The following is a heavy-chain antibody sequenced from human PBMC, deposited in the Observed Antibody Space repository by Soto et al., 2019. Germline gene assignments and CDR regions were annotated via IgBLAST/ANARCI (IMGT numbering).Heavy chain of an antibody. CDR2: INSDGSST. CDR3: ARPRYDSSGTPFDH. V-gene: IGHV3-74*01. CDR1: GFTFSCYW. D-gene: IGHD3-22*01. J-gene: IGHJ4*02. Sequence: EVQLVESGGGLVQPGGSLRLSCAAAGFTFSCYWMHGVHQAPGKGLVWVSRINSDGSSTSYADSVKGRFIISRDNAKNTLYLQMNSLRAEDTAVYYCARPRYDSSGTPFDHWGQGTLVTVSS.